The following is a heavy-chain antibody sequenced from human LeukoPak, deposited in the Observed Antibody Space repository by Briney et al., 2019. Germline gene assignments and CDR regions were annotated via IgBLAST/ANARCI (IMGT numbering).Heavy chain of an antibody. CDR1: GFTFSGYS. CDR2: IGISSGNT. J-gene: IGHJ4*02. CDR3: ARDYKYAFDN. Sequence: GALRLSCAASGFTFSGYSMNWVRQAPGKGMEWISYIGISSGNTKYADSVKGRFTISGDKDKNSLYLQMNSLRVEDTAVYYCARDYKYAFDNWGQGTLVTVSS. V-gene: IGHV3-48*01. D-gene: IGHD5-24*01.